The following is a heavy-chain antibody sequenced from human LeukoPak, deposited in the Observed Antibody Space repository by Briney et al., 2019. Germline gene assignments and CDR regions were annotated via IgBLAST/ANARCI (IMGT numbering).Heavy chain of an antibody. CDR1: GFTFSSYW. D-gene: IGHD2-2*01. CDR2: IKQDGSEK. Sequence: PGGSLRLSCAASGFTFSSYWMSWVRQAPGKGLEWVANIKQDGSEKYYVDSVKGRFTISRDNAKNSLYLQMNSLRAEDTAVYYCARRRIVVVPAARAAPFDYWGQGTLVTVSS. CDR3: ARRRIVVVPAARAAPFDY. J-gene: IGHJ4*02. V-gene: IGHV3-7*01.